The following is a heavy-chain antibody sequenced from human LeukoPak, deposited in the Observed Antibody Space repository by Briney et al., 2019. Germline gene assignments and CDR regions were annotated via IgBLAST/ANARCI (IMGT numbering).Heavy chain of an antibody. D-gene: IGHD2-2*01. CDR3: ARHGTYCSSTSCTQGGYYYYYMDV. CDR2: INHSGST. V-gene: IGHV4-34*01. Sequence: PSETLSLTCAVYGGSFSGYYWSWIRQPPGKGLEWIGEINHSGSTNYNPSLKSRVTISVDTSKNQFSLKLSSVTAADTAVYYCARHGTYCSSTSCTQGGYYYYYMDVWGKGTTVTVSS. CDR1: GGSFSGYY. J-gene: IGHJ6*03.